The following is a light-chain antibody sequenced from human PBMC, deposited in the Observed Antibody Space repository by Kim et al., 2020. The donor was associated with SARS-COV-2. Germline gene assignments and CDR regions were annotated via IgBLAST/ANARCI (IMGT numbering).Light chain of an antibody. CDR2: SAS. Sequence: SVGDSVNITCRASERVDTYVNWYQQKPGKAPNLLIYSASYLQSGVPSRFSGGGSGTEFTLTISSLQPEDYATYFCQQTYSSLTVTFGQGTRLEIK. CDR1: ERVDTY. J-gene: IGKJ5*01. V-gene: IGKV1-39*01. CDR3: QQTYSSLTVT.